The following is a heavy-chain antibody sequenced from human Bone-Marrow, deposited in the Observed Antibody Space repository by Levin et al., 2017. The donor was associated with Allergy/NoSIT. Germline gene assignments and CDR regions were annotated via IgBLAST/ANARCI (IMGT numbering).Heavy chain of an antibody. CDR3: AGNGVGTAAGTP. CDR1: GFSVSRNY. CDR2: IYSGGDT. V-gene: IGHV3-66*01. J-gene: IGHJ4*02. Sequence: LSLTCAASGFSVSRNYMSWVRQAPGKGLEWVSLIYSGGDTQYADSVKGRFTISRDNSRNTLYLQMNSLRGDDTAGYYCAGNGVGTAAGTPWGQGTLVTVSS. D-gene: IGHD6-13*01.